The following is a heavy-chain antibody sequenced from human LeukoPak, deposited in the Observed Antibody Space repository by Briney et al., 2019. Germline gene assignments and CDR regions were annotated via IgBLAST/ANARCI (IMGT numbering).Heavy chain of an antibody. Sequence: GGSLRLSCAASGFTFSSYSMNWVRQAPGKGLEWVAVISYDGSNKYYADSVKGRFTISRDNSKNTLYLQMNSLRAEDTAVYYCAKEMANGYSSSWDLGYWGQGTLVTVSS. V-gene: IGHV3-30*18. D-gene: IGHD6-13*01. CDR3: AKEMANGYSSSWDLGY. CDR2: ISYDGSNK. CDR1: GFTFSSYS. J-gene: IGHJ4*02.